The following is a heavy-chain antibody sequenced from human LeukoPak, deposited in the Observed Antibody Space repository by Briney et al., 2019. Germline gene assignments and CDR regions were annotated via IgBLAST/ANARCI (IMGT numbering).Heavy chain of an antibody. V-gene: IGHV3-23*01. CDR1: GFASSSYV. CDR2: IGGSGGAT. D-gene: IGHD2-15*01. J-gene: IGHJ6*04. Sequence: SGGSLRLSCAASGFASSSYVLSWVRQAPGKGLKWVSAIGGSGGATYYADSVKGRFTISRDNSKNTLYLQMNSLRADDTAVYYCAKGVGINNYYYYGVDVWGKGTTVTVSS. CDR3: AKGVGINNYYYYGVDV.